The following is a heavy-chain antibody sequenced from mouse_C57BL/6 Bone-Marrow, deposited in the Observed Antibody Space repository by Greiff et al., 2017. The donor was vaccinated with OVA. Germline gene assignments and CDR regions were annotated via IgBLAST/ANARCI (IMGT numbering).Heavy chain of an antibody. Sequence: EVQLVESGGGLVQPKGSLKLSCAASGFSFNTYAMNWVRQAPGKGLEWVARIRSKSNNYATYYADSVKDRFTISRDDSESMLYLQMNNLKTEDTAMYYCGRPYNCDSFAYWGQGTLVTVSA. V-gene: IGHV10-1*01. CDR3: GRPYNCDSFAY. CDR2: IRSKSNNYAT. J-gene: IGHJ3*01. CDR1: GFSFNTYA. D-gene: IGHD2-4*01.